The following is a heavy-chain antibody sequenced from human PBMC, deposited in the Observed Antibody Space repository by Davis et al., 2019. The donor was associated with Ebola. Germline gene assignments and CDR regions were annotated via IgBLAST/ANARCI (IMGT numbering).Heavy chain of an antibody. CDR1: GFTFSGSA. J-gene: IGHJ4*02. Sequence: GGSLRLSCAASGFTFSGSAMHWVRQASGKGLEWVGRIRSKANSYATAYAASAKGRFTISRDDSKNTAYLQMNSLTDEDTAVYYCARDRSGDYCIDYWGQGTLVAVSS. CDR2: IRSKANSYAT. D-gene: IGHD4-17*01. V-gene: IGHV3-73*01. CDR3: ARDRSGDYCIDY.